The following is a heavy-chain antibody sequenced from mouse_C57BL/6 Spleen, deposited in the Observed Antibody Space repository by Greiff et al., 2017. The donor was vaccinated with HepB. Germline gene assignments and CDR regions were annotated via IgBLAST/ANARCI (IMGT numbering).Heavy chain of an antibody. Sequence: VKLQESGPELVKPGASVKISCKASGYAFSSSWMNWVKQRPGKGLEWIGRIYPGDGDTNYNGKFKGKATLTADKSSSTAYMQLSSLTSEDSAVYFCARSNWPYYFDYWGQGTTLTVSS. CDR2: IYPGDGDT. J-gene: IGHJ2*01. CDR3: ARSNWPYYFDY. V-gene: IGHV1-82*01. CDR1: GYAFSSSW. D-gene: IGHD4-1*01.